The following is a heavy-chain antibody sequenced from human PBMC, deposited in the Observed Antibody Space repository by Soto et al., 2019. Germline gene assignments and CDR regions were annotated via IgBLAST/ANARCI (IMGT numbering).Heavy chain of an antibody. CDR1: GGSISSDY. Sequence: SETLSLTCTVSGGSISSDYWSCIRQPAGKGLEWIGLIYNSENTHDNPSLRSRVSMSLDTSKNQLSLNLSSVTAADTAVYYCARGVGRSRGTSFDSWGQGTLV. V-gene: IGHV4-4*07. J-gene: IGHJ4*02. CDR2: IYNSENT. D-gene: IGHD6-13*01. CDR3: ARGVGRSRGTSFDS.